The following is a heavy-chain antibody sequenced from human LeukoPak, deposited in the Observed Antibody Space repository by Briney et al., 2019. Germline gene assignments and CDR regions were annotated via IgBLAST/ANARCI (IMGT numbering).Heavy chain of an antibody. V-gene: IGHV3-49*04. CDR1: GFTFGDYA. J-gene: IGHJ4*02. CDR3: TRVWLQYFDY. Sequence: GGSLRLSCTASGFTFGDYAMSWVRQAPGKGLEWVGFIRSKTYDGTTEYAASVKGRFTISRDDPKRIAYLQMNSLKTDDTAVYYCTRVWLQYFDYWGQGTLITVSS. D-gene: IGHD5-24*01. CDR2: IRSKTYDGTT.